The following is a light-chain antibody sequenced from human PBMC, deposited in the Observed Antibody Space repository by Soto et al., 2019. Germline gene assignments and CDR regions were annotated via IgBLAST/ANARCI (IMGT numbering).Light chain of an antibody. J-gene: IGLJ2*01. CDR1: SSDVGGYNY. Sequence: QSALTQPASVSGSPGQSITISCTGTSSDVGGYNYVSWYQQHPGKAPTLMIYDVSNRPSGVSNRFSGSKSGNTASLTISGLQAEDEADYYCSSYTSSSTFVFGGGTKVTVL. CDR2: DVS. V-gene: IGLV2-14*01. CDR3: SSYTSSSTFV.